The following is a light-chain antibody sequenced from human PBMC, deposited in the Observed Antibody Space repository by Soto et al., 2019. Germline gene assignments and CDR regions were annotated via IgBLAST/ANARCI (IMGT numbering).Light chain of an antibody. CDR1: SSDVGGYNY. Sequence: QSALPQPASVSGSPGQSITISCSGTSSDVGGYNYVCWYQQHPGKAPKLMIYDVDNRPSGVSNRFSGSRSGNTASLTISGLQAEDEADYYCSSYTSSNTLVFGGGTKLTVL. CDR3: SSYTSSNTLV. J-gene: IGLJ2*01. V-gene: IGLV2-14*01. CDR2: DVD.